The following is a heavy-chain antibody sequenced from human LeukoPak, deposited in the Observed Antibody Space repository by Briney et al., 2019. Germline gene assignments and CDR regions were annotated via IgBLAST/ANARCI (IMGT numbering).Heavy chain of an antibody. V-gene: IGHV3-7*01. CDR2: IKQDGSEK. CDR1: GFIFTNYW. J-gene: IGHJ4*02. D-gene: IGHD3-10*01. CDR3: AMTMV. Sequence: PGGSLRLSCAASGFIFTNYWMYWVRQAPGKGLEWVANIKQDGSEKNYVDSVRGRFTISRDNAKNSVYLQMNSLRAEDTAVYYCAMTMVRGQGTLVTVSS.